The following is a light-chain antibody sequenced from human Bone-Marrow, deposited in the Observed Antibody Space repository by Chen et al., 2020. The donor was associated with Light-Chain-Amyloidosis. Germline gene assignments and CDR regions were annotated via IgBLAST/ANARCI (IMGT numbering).Light chain of an antibody. CDR3: QQYHTTAYT. V-gene: IGKV4-1*01. CDR2: WAS. J-gene: IGKJ2*01. CDR1: QSVLFSSNNKNY. Sequence: DIVMTQSPDSLAVSLGERATINCKSSQSVLFSSNNKNYLSWYQQKPGQPPKLLISWASTRESGVPDRFSGSGSGTDFTLTISSLQAEDVAVYYCQQYHTTAYTFGQGTKLEIK.